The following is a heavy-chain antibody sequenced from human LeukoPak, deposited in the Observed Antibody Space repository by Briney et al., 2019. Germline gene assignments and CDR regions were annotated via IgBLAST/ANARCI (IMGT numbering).Heavy chain of an antibody. V-gene: IGHV2-5*01. CDR2: IYWNDDK. J-gene: IGHJ6*02. D-gene: IGHD1-26*01. Sequence: SGPTLVNPTQTLTLTFTFSGFSLSTSGVGVGWIRQPPGKALEWLALIYWNDDKRYSPSLKSRLTITKDTSKNQVVLTMTNMDPVDTATYYCARGITVYYYYGMDVWGQGTTVTVSS. CDR1: GFSLSTSGVG. CDR3: ARGITVYYYYGMDV.